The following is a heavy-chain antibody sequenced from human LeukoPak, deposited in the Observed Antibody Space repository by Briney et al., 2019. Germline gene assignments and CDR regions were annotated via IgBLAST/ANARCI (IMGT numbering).Heavy chain of an antibody. J-gene: IGHJ3*02. D-gene: IGHD6-19*01. Sequence: GGSLRLSCAASRFTFSSYWMYWVRQAPGKGLVWVSRISSDGSNTDYADSVKDRFTISRDNAKNTLYLQMSSLRAEDTAMYYCTRDRYDSGWYAFDIWGQGTMVTVSS. CDR3: TRDRYDSGWYAFDI. CDR1: RFTFSSYW. V-gene: IGHV3-74*01. CDR2: ISSDGSNT.